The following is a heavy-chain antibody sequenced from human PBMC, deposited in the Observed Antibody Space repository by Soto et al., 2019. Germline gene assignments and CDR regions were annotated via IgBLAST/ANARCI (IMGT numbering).Heavy chain of an antibody. CDR3: AREEGSWSTVVTQAGWYFDL. J-gene: IGHJ2*01. D-gene: IGHD4-17*01. Sequence: PGGSLRLSCAASGFTVSSNYMSWVRQAPGKGLEWVSVIYSGGSTYYADSVKGRFTISRDNSKNTLYLQMNSLRAEDTAVYYCAREEGSWSTVVTQAGWYFDLWGRGTLVTVSS. CDR2: IYSGGST. V-gene: IGHV3-66*01. CDR1: GFTVSSNY.